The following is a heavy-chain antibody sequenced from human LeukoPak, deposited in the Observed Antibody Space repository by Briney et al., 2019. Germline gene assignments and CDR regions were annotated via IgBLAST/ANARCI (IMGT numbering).Heavy chain of an antibody. Sequence: GETLKISCKGSGYSFTSYWSVWVRQMPAKCLEWVGIFYPGDSDTRSSPSFQGQVTISADKSISTAYLQWSSLKASDNAMYYCARPVARVGGDYYDRSGLTPATRHWFDRWGQGTLVTVSS. J-gene: IGHJ5*02. CDR2: FYPGDSDT. CDR1: GYSFTSYW. CDR3: ARPVARVGGDYYDRSGLTPATRHWFDR. V-gene: IGHV5-51*01. D-gene: IGHD3-22*01.